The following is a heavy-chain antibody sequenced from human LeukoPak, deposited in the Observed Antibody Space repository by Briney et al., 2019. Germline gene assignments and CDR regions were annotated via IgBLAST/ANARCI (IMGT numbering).Heavy chain of an antibody. CDR2: NSPYNGNT. CDR3: ARGPHERSGYPDD. V-gene: IGHV1-18*01. D-gene: IGHD3-22*01. J-gene: IGHJ4*02. CDR1: GYTFNTYG. Sequence: ASVKVSCKASGYTFNTYGITWVRQAPRQGLEWMGWNSPYNGNTNYAQKFQGRVTLTTDTSTSTAYMELRSLRSDDTAVYYCARGPHERSGYPDDWGQGTLVTVSS.